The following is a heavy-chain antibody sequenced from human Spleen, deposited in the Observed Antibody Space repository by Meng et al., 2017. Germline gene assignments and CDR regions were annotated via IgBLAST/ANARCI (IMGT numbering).Heavy chain of an antibody. D-gene: IGHD5-12*01. V-gene: IGHV3-15*01. J-gene: IGHJ6*02. Sequence: GGPLRFSCAGPGFTFRNAWMTWVRQAPGKGLEWVGRIKSQASDGTTDYAAPVGGRFTISRDDSKNTLYLQMNSLKTEDTGVYYCTTGPPVATTTGHYYKFGLDVWGQGTTVTVSS. CDR3: TTGPPVATTTGHYYKFGLDV. CDR1: GFTFRNAW. CDR2: IKSQASDGTT.